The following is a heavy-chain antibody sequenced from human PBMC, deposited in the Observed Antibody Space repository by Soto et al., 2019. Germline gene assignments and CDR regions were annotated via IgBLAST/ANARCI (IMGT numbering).Heavy chain of an antibody. CDR1: GFTVSSNY. J-gene: IGHJ6*03. V-gene: IGHV3-53*04. CDR2: IYSGGST. CDR3: ARGRFLEWLPYYYYMDV. D-gene: IGHD3-3*01. Sequence: PGGSLRLSCAASGFTVSSNYMSWVRQAPGKGLEWVSVIYSGGSTYYADSVKGRFTISRHNSKNTLYLQMNSLRAEDTAVYYCARGRFLEWLPYYYYMDVWGKGTTVTVSS.